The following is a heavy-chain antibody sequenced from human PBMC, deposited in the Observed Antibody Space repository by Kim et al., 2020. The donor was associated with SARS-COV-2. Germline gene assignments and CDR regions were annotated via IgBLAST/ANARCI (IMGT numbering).Heavy chain of an antibody. Sequence: SPSLKSRVPMSVDTSKNQFSLTVGSVTAADSAVYYCARRGRAAGATRYFDYWGQGILVTVSS. V-gene: IGHV4-39*01. CDR3: ARRGRAAGATRYFDY. D-gene: IGHD1-26*01. J-gene: IGHJ4*02.